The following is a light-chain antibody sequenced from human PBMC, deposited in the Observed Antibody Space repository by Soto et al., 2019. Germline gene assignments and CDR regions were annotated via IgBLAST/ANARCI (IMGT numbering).Light chain of an antibody. CDR1: QSVSSY. V-gene: IGKV3-11*01. CDR2: DAS. J-gene: IGKJ3*01. CDR3: KHYNT. Sequence: EIVLTQSPATLSLFPGERTTLSCRASQSVSSYLAWYQQKTGQAPRLLIYDASNKAPGLPARFSGNGSGKNFSFTISSLEPEDFAVYYCKHYNTFGPGTKVDIK.